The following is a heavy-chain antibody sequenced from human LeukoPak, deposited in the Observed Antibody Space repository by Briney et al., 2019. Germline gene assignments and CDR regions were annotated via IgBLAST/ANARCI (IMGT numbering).Heavy chain of an antibody. Sequence: PSETLSLTCTVSGGSFNSVDYYWSWLRQSPGKELEWIGHIYYSESTIYNPSLKSRVTTSLDKSKNQFSLKLSSVTAADTAVYYCARGSKAAPGTFDYWGQGTLVTVSS. D-gene: IGHD6-13*01. CDR1: GGSFNSVDYY. CDR2: IYYSEST. CDR3: ARGSKAAPGTFDY. J-gene: IGHJ4*02. V-gene: IGHV4-61*08.